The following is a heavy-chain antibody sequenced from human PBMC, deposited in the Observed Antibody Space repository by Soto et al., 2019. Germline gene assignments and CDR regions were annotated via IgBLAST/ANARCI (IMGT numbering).Heavy chain of an antibody. CDR1: GGSISDYY. V-gene: IGHV4-59*01. CDR2: FSYGGIS. Sequence: PSETLSLTCTVSGGSISDYYCSWIWQCPETGLEFIAYFSYGGISNFNPALNRRVTMSIDTSKNQFALKVTALTAADTAGYYCARARNTADITGGFDSWGQGTLVTVSS. D-gene: IGHD3-3*01. J-gene: IGHJ4*02. CDR3: ARARNTADITGGFDS.